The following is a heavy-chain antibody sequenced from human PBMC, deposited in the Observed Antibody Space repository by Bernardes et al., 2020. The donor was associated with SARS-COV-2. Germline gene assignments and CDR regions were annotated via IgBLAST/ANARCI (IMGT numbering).Heavy chain of an antibody. CDR2: INPNSGGT. D-gene: IGHD3-9*01. Sequence: SVKVSCKASGYTFTGYYMHWVRQAPGQGLEWMGWINPNSGGTNYAQKFQGRVTMTRDTSISTAYMELSWLRSDDTAVYYCAAGYYSPYYYYGMDVWGQGTTVTVSS. J-gene: IGHJ6*02. V-gene: IGHV1-2*02. CDR1: GYTFTGYY. CDR3: AAGYYSPYYYYGMDV.